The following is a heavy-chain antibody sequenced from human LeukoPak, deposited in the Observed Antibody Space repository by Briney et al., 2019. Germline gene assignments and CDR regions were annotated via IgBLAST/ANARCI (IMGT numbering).Heavy chain of an antibody. CDR1: GDSISSHF. V-gene: IGHV4-59*11. D-gene: IGHD3-10*01. CDR2: NLHGGMA. J-gene: IGHJ4*02. CDR3: FSESGGNTPYYFDY. Sequence: ETLSLTCSVSGDSISSHFWSWIGHPPGKGLEWSGYNLHGGMANNKSALNRRATLSVDTYTTQFFLKLTSETVTDKATHFCFSESGGNTPYYFDYWGQGTLGTVSS.